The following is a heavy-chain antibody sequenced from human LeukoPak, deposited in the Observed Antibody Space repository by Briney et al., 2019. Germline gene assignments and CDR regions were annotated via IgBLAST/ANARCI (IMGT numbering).Heavy chain of an antibody. CDR1: GGTFSSYP. CDR3: ARNSRVASTSGLNY. V-gene: IGHV1-69*13. Sequence: SVKVSCKASGGTFSSYPFTWVRQAPGRGLEWMGEITPIFGAANYAQTFQGRVTITADESTSTVFMELSSLRSDDTAFYYCARNSRVASTSGLNYWGQGTLVTVSS. D-gene: IGHD4-23*01. J-gene: IGHJ4*02. CDR2: ITPIFGAA.